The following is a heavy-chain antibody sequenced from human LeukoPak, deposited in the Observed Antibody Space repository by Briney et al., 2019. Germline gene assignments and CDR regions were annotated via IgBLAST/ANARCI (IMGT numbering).Heavy chain of an antibody. CDR3: ARQRSTSLDY. Sequence: GGSLRLSCAASGFTFSFYSMNWVRQAPGQGLEWVSFISTSSYYIYYSDSVKGRFTISRDSAKNSLYLQMNSLRAEDTADYYCARQRSTSLDYWGQGTLVTVSS. V-gene: IGHV3-21*01. D-gene: IGHD2-2*01. J-gene: IGHJ4*02. CDR2: ISTSSYYI. CDR1: GFTFSFYS.